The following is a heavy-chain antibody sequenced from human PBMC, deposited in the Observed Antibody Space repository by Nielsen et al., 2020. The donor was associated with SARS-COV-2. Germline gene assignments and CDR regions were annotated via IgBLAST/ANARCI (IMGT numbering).Heavy chain of an antibody. CDR1: GFTFSSYG. CDR2: ISYDGSNK. J-gene: IGHJ4*02. D-gene: IGHD4-23*01. V-gene: IGHV3-30*03. Sequence: GESLKISCAASGFTFSSYGMHWVRQAPGKGLEWVAVISYDGSNKYYADSVKGRFTISRDNSKNTLYLQMNSLRAEDTAVYYCTTTMTTVVTPLSYWGQGTLVTVSS. CDR3: TTTMTTVVTPLSY.